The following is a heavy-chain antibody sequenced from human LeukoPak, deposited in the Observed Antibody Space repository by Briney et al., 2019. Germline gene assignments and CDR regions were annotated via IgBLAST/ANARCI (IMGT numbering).Heavy chain of an antibody. Sequence: PSRTLSLTCTVSGGSISSGGYYWSWIRQHPGKGLEWIGYIYYSGSTYYNPSLQSRVTISVDTSKNQFSLKLSSVTAADTAVYYCARDGYYDSSGYKNAFDIWGQGTMVTVSS. J-gene: IGHJ3*02. V-gene: IGHV4-31*03. CDR3: ARDGYYDSSGYKNAFDI. CDR2: IYYSGST. D-gene: IGHD3-22*01. CDR1: GGSISSGGYY.